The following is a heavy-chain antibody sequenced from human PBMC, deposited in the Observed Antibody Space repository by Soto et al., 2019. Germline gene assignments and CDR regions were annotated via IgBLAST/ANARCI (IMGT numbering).Heavy chain of an antibody. CDR2: ISAYNGNT. CDR1: GYTFTSYG. CDR3: AVSPPSSSTSRSIDY. V-gene: IGHV1-18*01. D-gene: IGHD2-2*01. J-gene: IGHJ4*02. Sequence: ASVKVSCKASGYTFTSYGVSWVRQAPGQGLEWMGMISAYNGNTNYAQKFQGRVTMTRDTSTSTVYMELSSLRSEDTAVYYCAVSPPSSSTSRSIDYWGQGTLVTVSS.